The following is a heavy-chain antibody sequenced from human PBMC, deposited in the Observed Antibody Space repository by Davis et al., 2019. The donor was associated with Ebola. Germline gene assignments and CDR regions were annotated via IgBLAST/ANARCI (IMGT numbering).Heavy chain of an antibody. J-gene: IGHJ6*02. CDR2: INHDGYEK. CDR1: GFSFSSYW. D-gene: IGHD6-6*01. CDR3: AREPLEQLGLLYYYYGMDV. V-gene: IGHV3-7*01. Sequence: PGGSLRLSCAASGFSFSSYWMSWVRQAPGKGLEWVANINHDGYEKNFVDHMRGRFTISRDNSKNTLYLQMNSLRAEDTAVYYCAREPLEQLGLLYYYYGMDVWGQGTTVTVSS.